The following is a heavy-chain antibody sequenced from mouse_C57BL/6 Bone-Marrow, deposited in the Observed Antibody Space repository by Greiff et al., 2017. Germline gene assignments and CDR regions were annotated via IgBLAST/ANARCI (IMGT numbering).Heavy chain of an antibody. CDR3: ARLEFDGSSGDRYFDV. D-gene: IGHD1-1*01. V-gene: IGHV1-85*01. CDR2: IYPRDGST. J-gene: IGHJ1*03. Sequence: QVQLQQSGPELVKPGASVKLSCKASGYTFTSYDINWVKQRPGPGLEWIGWIYPRDGSTKYNEKFKGKATLTVDTSSSTAYMELHSLTSEDSAVYFCARLEFDGSSGDRYFDVWGTGTTVTVSS. CDR1: GYTFTSYD.